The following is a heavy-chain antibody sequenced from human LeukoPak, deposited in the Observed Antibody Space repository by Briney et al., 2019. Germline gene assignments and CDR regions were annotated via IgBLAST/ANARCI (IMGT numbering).Heavy chain of an antibody. CDR3: AKDYGYSGYDHFDY. Sequence: GGSLRLSCAASGFTFSNYAMSWVRQAPGKGLEWVSTIGGSGGTTYYADSVEGRFTISRDNSKNSLYLQMNSLRAEDTALYYCAKDYGYSGYDHFDYWGQGTLVTVSS. CDR2: IGGSGGTT. CDR1: GFTFSNYA. D-gene: IGHD5-12*01. V-gene: IGHV3-23*01. J-gene: IGHJ4*02.